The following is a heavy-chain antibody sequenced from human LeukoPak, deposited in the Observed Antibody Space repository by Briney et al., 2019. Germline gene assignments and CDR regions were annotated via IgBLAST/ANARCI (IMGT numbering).Heavy chain of an antibody. J-gene: IGHJ4*02. D-gene: IGHD6-19*01. CDR2: ISAYNGNT. CDR1: GYTFTSYG. CDR3: ARRMAVTGTDY. Sequence: ASVKVSCKASGYTFTSYGIRWVRQAPGQGLEWMGWISAYNGNTNYAQKVQGRVTMTTDTSTSTAYMELRSLRSDDTAVYYCARRMAVTGTDYWGQGTLVTVSS. V-gene: IGHV1-18*01.